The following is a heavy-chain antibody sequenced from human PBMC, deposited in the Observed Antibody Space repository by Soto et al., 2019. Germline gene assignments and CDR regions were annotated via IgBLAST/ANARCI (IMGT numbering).Heavy chain of an antibody. Sequence: PSETLSLTCTVSGGSISSYYWSWIRQPPGKGLEWIGYIYYSGSTNYNPSLKSRVTISVDTSKNQFSLKLSSVTAADTAVYYCARVDYDFWSGYFWGQGTLVTVSS. CDR2: IYYSGST. J-gene: IGHJ4*02. CDR1: GGSISSYY. D-gene: IGHD3-3*01. CDR3: ARVDYDFWSGYF. V-gene: IGHV4-59*01.